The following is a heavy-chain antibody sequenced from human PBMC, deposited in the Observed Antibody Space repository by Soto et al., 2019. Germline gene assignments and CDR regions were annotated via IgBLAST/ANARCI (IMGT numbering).Heavy chain of an antibody. CDR2: IIPIFPTA. CDR1: GGTFSSYS. Sequence: QVQLVQSGAELKKPGSSVRVSCQASGGTFSSYSVNWVRQAPGQGLEWMGGIIPIFPTADHAQRFQGRVTLSADKYTNTAYMELSSLSSDDTAVYYCALRTSVFGVVAMGGLDVWGQGTTVTVSS. J-gene: IGHJ6*01. CDR3: ALRTSVFGVVAMGGLDV. D-gene: IGHD3-3*01. V-gene: IGHV1-69*14.